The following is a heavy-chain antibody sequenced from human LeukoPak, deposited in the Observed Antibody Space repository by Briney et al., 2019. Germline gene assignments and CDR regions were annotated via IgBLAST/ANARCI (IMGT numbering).Heavy chain of an antibody. D-gene: IGHD5-12*01. CDR2: ISAYNGNT. CDR1: GYTFTSYG. Sequence: ASVKVSCKASGYTFTSYGISWVRQAPGQGLEWMGWISAYNGNTNYAQKLQGRVTMTTDTSTSTAYMELSSLRSEDTAVYYCARGHQGDIVGPYYFDYWGQGTLVTVSS. V-gene: IGHV1-18*01. J-gene: IGHJ4*02. CDR3: ARGHQGDIVGPYYFDY.